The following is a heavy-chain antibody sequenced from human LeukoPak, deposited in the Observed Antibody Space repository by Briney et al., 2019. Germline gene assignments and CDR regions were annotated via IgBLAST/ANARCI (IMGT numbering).Heavy chain of an antibody. Sequence: GGSLRLSCAASGFTFSSYWMRRVRQAPGKGLEWVANIKQDGSEKYYVDSVKGRFTISRDNAKNSLYLQMNSLRAEDTAVYYCARDRGYCSSTSCYAENLPDYWGQGTLVTVSS. CDR1: GFTFSSYW. CDR2: IKQDGSEK. V-gene: IGHV3-7*01. CDR3: ARDRGYCSSTSCYAENLPDY. J-gene: IGHJ4*02. D-gene: IGHD2-2*01.